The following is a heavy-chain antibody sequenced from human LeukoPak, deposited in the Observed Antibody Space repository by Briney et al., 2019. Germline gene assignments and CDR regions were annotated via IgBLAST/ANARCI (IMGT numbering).Heavy chain of an antibody. CDR3: AREGRLLGYCSSTSCYGGLDYMDV. Sequence: NPSETLSLTCTVSGSSITSDHYWAWIRQPPGKGLEWIGSKYHTGSTYYNPSLKSRVSISLDTSKNQFSLKLISVTAADTAVYYCAREGRLLGYCSSTSCYGGLDYMDVWGKGTTVTVSS. J-gene: IGHJ6*03. CDR1: GSSITSDHY. CDR2: KYHTGST. D-gene: IGHD2-2*01. V-gene: IGHV4-38-2*02.